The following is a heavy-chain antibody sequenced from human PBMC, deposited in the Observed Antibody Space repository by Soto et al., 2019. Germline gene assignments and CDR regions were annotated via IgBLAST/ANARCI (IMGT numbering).Heavy chain of an antibody. CDR1: GFTFSSYA. CDR2: ISGSGGST. J-gene: IGHJ5*02. CDR3: AKGYCSGGSCSLFDP. V-gene: IGHV3-23*01. D-gene: IGHD2-15*01. Sequence: GSLRLSCAASGFTFSSYAMSWVRQAPGKGLEWVSAISGSGGSTYYADSVKGRFTISRDNSKNTLYLQMNSLRAEDTAVYYCAKGYCSGGSCSLFDPWGQGTLVTVSS.